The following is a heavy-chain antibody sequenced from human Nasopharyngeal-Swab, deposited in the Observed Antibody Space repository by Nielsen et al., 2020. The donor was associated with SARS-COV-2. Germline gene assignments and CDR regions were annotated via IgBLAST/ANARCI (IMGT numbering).Heavy chain of an antibody. CDR3: ARGQSVAGYYYYGMDV. J-gene: IGHJ6*02. V-gene: IGHV5-51*01. CDR1: GYRFTNYW. D-gene: IGHD6-19*01. Sequence: KVSCKGSGYRFTNYWIGWVRQMPGKGLEWMGIIYPGDSDTRYSPSFQGQVTISADKSISTAYLQWSSLKASDTAMYYCARGQSVAGYYYYGMDVWGQGTTVTVSS. CDR2: IYPGDSDT.